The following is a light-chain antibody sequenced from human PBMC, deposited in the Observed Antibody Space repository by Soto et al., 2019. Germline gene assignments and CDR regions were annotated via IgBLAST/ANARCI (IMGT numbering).Light chain of an antibody. J-gene: IGKJ2*01. Sequence: DIQMTQSPSTLSASVGDRVTITCRASQSISSWLARYQQKPGKAPKLLIYDASSLESGVPSRFSGSGSGTEFTLTISSLQPDDFETYYCQQYNSYPYTFCQGTKVDIK. CDR2: DAS. CDR3: QQYNSYPYT. CDR1: QSISSW. V-gene: IGKV1-5*01.